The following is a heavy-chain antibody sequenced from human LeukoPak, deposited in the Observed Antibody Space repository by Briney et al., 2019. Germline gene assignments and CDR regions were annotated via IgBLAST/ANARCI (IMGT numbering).Heavy chain of an antibody. V-gene: IGHV1-2*02. CDR3: AREAAAAPYFDY. Sequence: ASVKVSCKASGYTFTGYYIHWVRQAPGQGLEWMGSIDPNSGGTNYAQNFQGRVTMTRDTSISTAYMELSRLRSDDTAVCYCAREAAAAPYFDYWGQGTLVTVSS. J-gene: IGHJ4*02. CDR2: IDPNSGGT. D-gene: IGHD6-13*01. CDR1: GYTFTGYY.